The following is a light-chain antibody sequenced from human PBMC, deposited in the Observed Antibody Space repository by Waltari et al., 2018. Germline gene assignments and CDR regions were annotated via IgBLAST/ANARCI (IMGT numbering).Light chain of an antibody. CDR3: QENNNWPPVWT. CDR2: GAS. J-gene: IGKJ1*01. CDR1: QSVSSN. Sequence: IVLTQSPATLSVSPGERVTLSCRASQSVSSNLAWYQQKPGQAPRLLIYGASTRSTGIPARFSGSGSGTEFTLAISSLQSEEIAVYFCQENNNWPPVWTFGQGTNVEIK. V-gene: IGKV3-15*01.